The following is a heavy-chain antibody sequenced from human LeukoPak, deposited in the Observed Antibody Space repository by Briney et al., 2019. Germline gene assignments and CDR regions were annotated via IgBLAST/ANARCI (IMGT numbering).Heavy chain of an antibody. D-gene: IGHD3-10*01. Sequence: ASVKVSCKASGYTFTSYYMHWVRQAPGQGLEWMGIINPSGGSTSYAQKFQGRVTMTRDTSTSTVYMELSSLRSEDTAVYYCARDRGLWFGESSFDYWGQGTLVTVSS. CDR2: INPSGGST. CDR3: ARDRGLWFGESSFDY. V-gene: IGHV1-46*01. J-gene: IGHJ4*02. CDR1: GYTFTSYY.